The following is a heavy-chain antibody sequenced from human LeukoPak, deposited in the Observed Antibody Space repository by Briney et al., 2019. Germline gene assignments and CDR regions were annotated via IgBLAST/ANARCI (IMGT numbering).Heavy chain of an antibody. V-gene: IGHV3-15*01. CDR1: GFTFSSYS. J-gene: IGHJ4*02. CDR2: IKPKTEGGTT. Sequence: PGGSLRLSCAASGFTFSSYSMNWVRQAPGKGLEWVGRIKPKTEGGTTDYAAPVKGRFSISRDDSKNTLYLLMNSLKTEDTAVYYCTMITFWGQGTLVTVSS. D-gene: IGHD3-16*01. CDR3: TMITF.